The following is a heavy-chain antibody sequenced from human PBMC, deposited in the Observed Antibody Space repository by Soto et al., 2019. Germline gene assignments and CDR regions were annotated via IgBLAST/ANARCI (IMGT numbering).Heavy chain of an antibody. CDR3: ARGKYYYHSSDGKNWLDP. V-gene: IGHV2-5*01. CDR1: GFSLNTNGVA. J-gene: IGHJ5*02. D-gene: IGHD3-22*01. CDR2: IYWNDDK. Sequence: SGPTLVNPTQTLTLTCPFSGFSLNTNGVAVGWIRQPPRKALEWLGFIYWNDDKRYSPSVDSRLTLTKDTSKNEVVLTMTNMDPADTATYYCARGKYYYHSSDGKNWLDPWGQGTLVTVS.